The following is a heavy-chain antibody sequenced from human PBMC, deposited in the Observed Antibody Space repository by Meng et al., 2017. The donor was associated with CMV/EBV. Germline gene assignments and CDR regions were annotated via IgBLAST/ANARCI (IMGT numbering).Heavy chain of an antibody. CDR2: ISSSSSYI. CDR3: AGGSSSSYYYYGMVG. Sequence: GESLKISCAASGFTFSSYSMNWVRQAPGKGLEWVSSISSSSSYIYYADSVKGRFTISRDNAKNSLYLQMNSLRAEDTAVYYCAGGSSSSYYYYGMVGWGQGTTVTVSS. J-gene: IGHJ6*02. D-gene: IGHD6-6*01. V-gene: IGHV3-21*01. CDR1: GFTFSSYS.